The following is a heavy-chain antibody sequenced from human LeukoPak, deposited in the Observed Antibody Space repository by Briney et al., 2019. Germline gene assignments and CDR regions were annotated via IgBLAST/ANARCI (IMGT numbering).Heavy chain of an antibody. Sequence: SETLSLTCTVSGGSVSSGSYYWSWIRQPPGKGLEWIGYIYYSGSTNYNPSLKSRVTISVDTSKNQFSLKLSSVTAADTAVYYCARVWGRGSWASFDYWGQGTLVTVSS. J-gene: IGHJ4*02. D-gene: IGHD2-15*01. CDR3: ARVWGRGSWASFDY. CDR1: GGSVSSGSYY. CDR2: IYYSGST. V-gene: IGHV4-61*01.